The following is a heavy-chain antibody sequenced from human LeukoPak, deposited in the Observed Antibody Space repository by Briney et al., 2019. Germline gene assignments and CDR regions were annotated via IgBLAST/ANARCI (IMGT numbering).Heavy chain of an antibody. D-gene: IGHD3-22*01. V-gene: IGHV4-39*07. CDR2: IFYSGST. Sequence: PSETLSLPCTVSGVSISTSNYYWGWIRQPPGKGLEWIGNIFYSGSTYYSPSLKSRVTISVDTSKNQFSLKLSSVTAADTAVYYCARWWGYYDSSGYPRWGQGTLVTVSS. CDR1: GVSISTSNYY. CDR3: ARWWGYYDSSGYPR. J-gene: IGHJ4*02.